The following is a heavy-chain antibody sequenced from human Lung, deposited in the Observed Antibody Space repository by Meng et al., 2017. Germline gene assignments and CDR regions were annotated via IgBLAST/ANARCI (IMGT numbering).Heavy chain of an antibody. CDR2: IFHSGST. D-gene: IGHD1-26*01. CDR1: GGSITSSTW. J-gene: IGHJ4*02. V-gene: IGHV4-4*03. CDR3: ARFDISSSGRGDY. Sequence: QVQRQEPGPGLVKPPGTRSLTCAASGGSITSSTWWSWVRQTPGKGLEWFGEIFHSGSTNYNPPLESRVTISVDKSKNQFSLKVYSVTAADTATYYCARFDISSSGRGDYWGQGSLVTVSS.